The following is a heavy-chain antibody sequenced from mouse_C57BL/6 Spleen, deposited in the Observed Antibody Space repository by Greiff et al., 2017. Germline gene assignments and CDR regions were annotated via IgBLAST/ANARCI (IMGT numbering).Heavy chain of an antibody. J-gene: IGHJ4*01. CDR3: ARLAYGRSGGFYAMDY. Sequence: QVQLQQSGPGLVAPSQSLSITCTVSGFSLTSYGVHWVRQPPGKGLEWLVVIWSDGSTTYNSAPKSRLSISKDNSKSQVFLKMNSLQTDDTAMYYCARLAYGRSGGFYAMDYWGQGTSVTVSS. D-gene: IGHD1-1*01. V-gene: IGHV2-6*03. CDR2: IWSDGST. CDR1: GFSLTSYG.